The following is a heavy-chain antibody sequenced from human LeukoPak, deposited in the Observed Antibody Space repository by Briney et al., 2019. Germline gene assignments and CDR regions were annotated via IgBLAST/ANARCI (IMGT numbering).Heavy chain of an antibody. V-gene: IGHV4-34*01. CDR3: ARSQPPKSVFN. J-gene: IGHJ4*02. Sequence: KPSETLSLTCAVYGGSFSGYYWSWIRQPPGKGLEWIGEINHSGSTNYNPSLKSRVTISVDTSKNQFSLKLSSVTAADMAVYYCARSQPPKSVFNWGQGTLVTVSS. CDR2: INHSGST. CDR1: GGSFSGYY. D-gene: IGHD2-8*01.